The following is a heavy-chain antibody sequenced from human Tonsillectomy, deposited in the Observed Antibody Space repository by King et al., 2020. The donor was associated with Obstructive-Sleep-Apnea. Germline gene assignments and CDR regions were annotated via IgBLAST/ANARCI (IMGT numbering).Heavy chain of an antibody. Sequence: VQLVQSGAEVKKPGASVKVSCKASGYTFTSYYMHWVRQAPGQGLEWMGIINPSGGSTSYAQKFQGRVTMTRDTSTSTVYMELSSLRSEDTAVYYCARRRGGDSKTAYYYYGMDVWGQGTTVTVSS. J-gene: IGHJ6*02. CDR3: ARRRGGDSKTAYYYYGMDV. V-gene: IGHV1-46*01. D-gene: IGHD2-21*02. CDR1: GYTFTSYY. CDR2: INPSGGST.